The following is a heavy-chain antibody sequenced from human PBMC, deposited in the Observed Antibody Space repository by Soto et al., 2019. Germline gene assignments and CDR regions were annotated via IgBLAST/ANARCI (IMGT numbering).Heavy chain of an antibody. Sequence: QVQLVQSGAEVKKPGASVKVSCKASGYTFTSYGITWVRQAPGQGPEWMGWFNTYKGNTNYAQKFQGRDTMTTYTSTSTDYMKRWILRSYDTVVYNCARAWGNYAYGDYWGQGTLVTVSS. CDR2: FNTYKGNT. D-gene: IGHD3-16*01. CDR1: GYTFTSYG. V-gene: IGHV1-18*01. CDR3: ARAWGNYAYGDY. J-gene: IGHJ4*02.